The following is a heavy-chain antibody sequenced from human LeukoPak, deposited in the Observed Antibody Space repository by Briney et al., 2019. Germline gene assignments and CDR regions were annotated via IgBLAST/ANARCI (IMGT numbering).Heavy chain of an antibody. J-gene: IGHJ6*03. V-gene: IGHV1-69*05. D-gene: IGHD6-6*01. CDR1: GGTFSSYA. Sequence: GASVTVSCKASGGTFSSYAISWVRQAPGQGLEWMGGIIPMFGTANYAQKFQGRVTITTDESTSTAYMELSSLRSEDTAVYYCARANMSYSSSPYYYYYMDVWGKGTTVTVSS. CDR3: ARANMSYSSSPYYYYYMDV. CDR2: IIPMFGTA.